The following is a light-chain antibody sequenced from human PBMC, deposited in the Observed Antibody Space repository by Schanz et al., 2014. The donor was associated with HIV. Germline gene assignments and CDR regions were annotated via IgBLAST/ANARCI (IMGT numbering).Light chain of an antibody. CDR3: QQYGGSPT. CDR1: QSVSSSY. V-gene: IGKV3-20*01. CDR2: GAS. Sequence: EIVLTQSPGTLSLSPGERATLSCRASQSVSSSYLAWYQQKPGQAPRLLIYGASSRATGIPDRFSGSGSGSPFTLIISRLEPADIAVYYCQQYGGSPTFGQGTKVEIK. J-gene: IGKJ1*01.